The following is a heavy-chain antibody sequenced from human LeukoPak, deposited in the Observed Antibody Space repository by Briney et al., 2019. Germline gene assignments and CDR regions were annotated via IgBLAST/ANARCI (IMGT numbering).Heavy chain of an antibody. J-gene: IGHJ5*02. CDR1: GLTFHNTW. CDR3: ARDSPTPVS. Sequence: GGSLRLSCAASGLTFHNTWMHWIRQAPGKGLEWVSYISSSSSYANYADSVKGRFTISRDNAKNSLYLQMNSLRAEDTAVYYCARDSPTPVSWGQGTLVTVSS. CDR2: ISSSSSYA. V-gene: IGHV3-11*06.